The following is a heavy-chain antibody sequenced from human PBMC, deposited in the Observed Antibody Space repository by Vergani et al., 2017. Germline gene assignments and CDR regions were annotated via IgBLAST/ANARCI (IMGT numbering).Heavy chain of an antibody. V-gene: IGHV5-51*03. D-gene: IGHD2-2*02. J-gene: IGHJ5*02. Sequence: EVQLVQSGAAVKKPGESLKISCKGSGYSFTSYWIGWVRQMPGKGLEWMGIIYPGDSDTRYSPSFQGQVTISADKSISTAYLQWSSLKASDTAMYYCARSHGYCSSTSCYTDNWFDPWGQGTLVTVSS. CDR2: IYPGDSDT. CDR1: GYSFTSYW. CDR3: ARSHGYCSSTSCYTDNWFDP.